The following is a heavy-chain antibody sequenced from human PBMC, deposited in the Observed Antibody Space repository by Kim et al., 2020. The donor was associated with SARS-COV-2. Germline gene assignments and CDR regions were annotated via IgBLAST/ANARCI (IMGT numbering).Heavy chain of an antibody. J-gene: IGHJ6*02. Sequence: VKGRFPLSRDNAKNQLYLKMNSLRAEDTAVYYCAREGRNTLRYYYYGMDVWGQGTTVTVSS. D-gene: IGHD1-1*01. CDR3: AREGRNTLRYYYYGMDV. V-gene: IGHV3-11*06.